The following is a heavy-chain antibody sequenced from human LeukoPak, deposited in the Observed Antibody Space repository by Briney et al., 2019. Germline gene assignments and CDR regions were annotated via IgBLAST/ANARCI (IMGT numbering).Heavy chain of an antibody. Sequence: SETLSLTCTVSGGSISTFYWSWIRQPPGKGLEWIAYISHSGSTSYNPFLKSRVVMSVDTSKNQFSLKLRSVTAADTAVYYCARDGRGYYDSSGSTHALVYGMDVWGQGTTVTVSS. D-gene: IGHD3-22*01. V-gene: IGHV4-59*12. J-gene: IGHJ6*02. CDR2: ISHSGST. CDR3: ARDGRGYYDSSGSTHALVYGMDV. CDR1: GGSISTFY.